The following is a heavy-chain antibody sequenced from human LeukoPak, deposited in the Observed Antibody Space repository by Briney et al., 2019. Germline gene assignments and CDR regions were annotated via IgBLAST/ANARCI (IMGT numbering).Heavy chain of an antibody. CDR2: ISSSSSYI. CDR1: GFTFSTYS. V-gene: IGHV3-21*01. J-gene: IGHJ4*02. CDR3: ARSEGGYGEDY. Sequence: GGSLRLSCAASGFTFSTYSMNWVRQAPGKGLEWVSYISSSSSYIYYADSVKGRFTMSRDNAKNSLYLQMNSLRAEDTAVYYCARSEGGYGEDYWGQGTLVTVSS. D-gene: IGHD4-17*01.